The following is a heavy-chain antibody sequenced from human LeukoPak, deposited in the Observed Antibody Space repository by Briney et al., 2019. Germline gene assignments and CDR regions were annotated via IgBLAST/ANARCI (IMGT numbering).Heavy chain of an antibody. Sequence: GGSLRLSCAASGFTFSSYGMHWVRQAPGKGLEWVAVIWYDGSNKYYADSVKGRFTISRDNSKNTLYLQMNSLRAEDTAVYYCAREIPGYYDSSGYYRPGLNGGYGFDPWGQGTLVTVSP. V-gene: IGHV3-33*08. D-gene: IGHD3-22*01. CDR2: IWYDGSNK. CDR3: AREIPGYYDSSGYYRPGLNGGYGFDP. J-gene: IGHJ5*02. CDR1: GFTFSSYG.